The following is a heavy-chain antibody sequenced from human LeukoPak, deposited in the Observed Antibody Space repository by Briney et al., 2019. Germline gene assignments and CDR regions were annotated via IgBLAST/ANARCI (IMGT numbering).Heavy chain of an antibody. J-gene: IGHJ4*01. CDR3: ARYAYGSGSYYQKPFDY. CDR1: GYTFTSYD. CDR2: MSPDSGNT. D-gene: IGHD3-10*01. V-gene: IGHV1-8*01. Sequence: ASVKVSGKASGYTFTSYDINWVRQATGQGLEWMGWMSPDSGNTGYAQKFQGRVTMTRKTSISTAYMELSSLTSDDTAVYYCARYAYGSGSYYQKPFDYWGQGTLVTVSS.